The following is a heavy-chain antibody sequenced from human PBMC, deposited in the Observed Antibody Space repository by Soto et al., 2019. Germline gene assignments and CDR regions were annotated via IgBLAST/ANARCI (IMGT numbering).Heavy chain of an antibody. Sequence: GSLRLSCAASGFTFSSYAMSWVRQAPGKGLEWVSAISGSGGSTYYADSVKGRFTISRDNSKNTLYLQMNSLRAEDTAVYYCAKAKRDTERYYGMDVWGQGTTVTVSS. CDR1: GFTFSSYA. CDR2: ISGSGGST. J-gene: IGHJ6*02. CDR3: AKAKRDTERYYGMDV. V-gene: IGHV3-23*01. D-gene: IGHD5-18*01.